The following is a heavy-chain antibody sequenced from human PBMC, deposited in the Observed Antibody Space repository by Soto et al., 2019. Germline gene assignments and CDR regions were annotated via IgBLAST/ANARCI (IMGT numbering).Heavy chain of an antibody. D-gene: IGHD1-26*01. Sequence: SETLSLTCTVSGGSVSSSSYYWGWIRQPPGKGLEWIGTIYYTGSTSYSPSLKRRVTISADTSKTQFSLNLSSVTATDTAVYYCAGRRAGDYYFDYWGQGTLVTVSS. CDR2: IYYTGST. CDR1: GGSVSSSSYY. CDR3: AGRRAGDYYFDY. V-gene: IGHV4-39*01. J-gene: IGHJ4*02.